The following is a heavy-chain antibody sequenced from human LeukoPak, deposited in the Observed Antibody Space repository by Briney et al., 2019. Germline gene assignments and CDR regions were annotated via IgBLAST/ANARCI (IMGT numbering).Heavy chain of an antibody. CDR1: GFTFGDYA. Sequence: GGSLRLSCTASGFTFGDYAMSWFRQAPGKGLEWVGFIRSKAYGGTTEYAASVKGRFTISRDDSKNSLYLQMNSLKTEDTAVYYCARDRSFRGELWPYSFDYWGQGTLVTVSS. CDR3: ARDRSFRGELWPYSFDY. V-gene: IGHV3-49*03. J-gene: IGHJ4*02. D-gene: IGHD3-16*01. CDR2: IRSKAYGGTT.